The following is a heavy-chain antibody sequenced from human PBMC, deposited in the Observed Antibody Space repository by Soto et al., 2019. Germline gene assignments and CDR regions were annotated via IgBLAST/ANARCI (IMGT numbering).Heavy chain of an antibody. D-gene: IGHD5-12*01. Sequence: SLRLSCAASGFTFDDYAMPWVRQAPGKGLEWVSGITWNSEVIWYADSVKGRFTLSRDNAKNSLYLQMNSLRPEDTALYYCAIYIGYSGYDSGGSDYWGRG. V-gene: IGHV3-9*01. J-gene: IGHJ4*01. CDR2: ITWNSEVI. CDR3: AIYIGYSGYDSGGSDY. CDR1: GFTFDDYA.